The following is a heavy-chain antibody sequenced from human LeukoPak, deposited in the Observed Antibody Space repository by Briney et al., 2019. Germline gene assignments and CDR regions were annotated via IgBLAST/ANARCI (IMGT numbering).Heavy chain of an antibody. CDR3: ARGRGYSSSSWAVY. CDR1: GGSISSYY. CDR2: IYTSGST. D-gene: IGHD6-6*01. Sequence: SETLSLTCTVSGGSISSYYWSWVRQPAGKGLEWIGRIYTSGSTNYNPSLKSRVTMSVDTSKNQFSLKLSSVTAADTAVYYCARGRGYSSSSWAVYWGQGTLVTVSS. V-gene: IGHV4-4*07. J-gene: IGHJ4*02.